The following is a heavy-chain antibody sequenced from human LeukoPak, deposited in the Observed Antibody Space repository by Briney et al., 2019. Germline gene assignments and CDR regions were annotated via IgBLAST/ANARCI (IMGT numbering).Heavy chain of an antibody. J-gene: IGHJ6*03. CDR2: IIPIFGTA. CDR1: GGTFSSYA. D-gene: IGHD6-13*01. CDR3: ARGVIAAAGTRLDYYYMDV. Sequence: GASVKVSCKASGGTFSSYAISWVRQAPGQGLEWMGGIIPIFGTANYAQKFQGRVTITADKSTSTAYMELSSLRSDDTAVYYCARGVIAAAGTRLDYYYMDVWGKGTTVTISS. V-gene: IGHV1-69*06.